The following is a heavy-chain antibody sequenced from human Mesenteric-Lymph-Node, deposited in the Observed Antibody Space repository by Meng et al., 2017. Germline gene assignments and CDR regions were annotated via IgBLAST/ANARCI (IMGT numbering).Heavy chain of an antibody. Sequence: GESLKISCAASGFTFSGYAMHWVRQSPGKGLGWVAFISYNGSHHYYTDSVRGRFTISRDNSKNTLYLQMNSLRAEDTAVYYCASLFSHDYWGQGTLVTVSS. CDR1: GFTFSGYA. CDR2: ISYNGSHH. J-gene: IGHJ4*02. D-gene: IGHD2-21*01. CDR3: ASLFSHDY. V-gene: IGHV3-30*10.